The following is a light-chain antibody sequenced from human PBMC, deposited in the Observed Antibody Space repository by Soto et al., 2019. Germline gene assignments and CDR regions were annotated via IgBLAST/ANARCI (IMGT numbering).Light chain of an antibody. V-gene: IGLV2-14*01. J-gene: IGLJ1*01. CDR1: SSDVGGYNY. Sequence: QSALTQPASVSGSTGQSITSSCTGTSSDVGGYNYVSWYQQHPGKAPKFMIYDVSNRPSGVSNRFSGSKSGNTASLTISGLQAEDEADYYCSSYTTSNTRQIVFGTGTKLTVL. CDR2: DVS. CDR3: SSYTTSNTRQIV.